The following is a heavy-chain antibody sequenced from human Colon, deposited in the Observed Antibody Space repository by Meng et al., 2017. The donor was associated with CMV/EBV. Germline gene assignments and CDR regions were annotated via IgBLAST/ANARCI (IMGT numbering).Heavy chain of an antibody. J-gene: IGHJ4*02. D-gene: IGHD2-2*01. CDR3: AKGRGSSTSSYDY. V-gene: IGHV3-23*01. Sequence: GESLKISCAASGFTFSSYAMSWVRQAPGKGLEWVSTITGRGGSTYYADSVKGRFTLSRDNSKNTLYLQMNSLRVEDTAVYYCAKGRGSSTSSYDYWGQGTLVTVSS. CDR1: GFTFSSYA. CDR2: ITGRGGST.